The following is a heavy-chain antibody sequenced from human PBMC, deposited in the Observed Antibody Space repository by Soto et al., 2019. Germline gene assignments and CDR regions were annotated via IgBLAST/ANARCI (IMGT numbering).Heavy chain of an antibody. V-gene: IGHV4-4*07. CDR1: GGSISGYY. Sequence: QVQLQESGPGLVKPSETLSLTCTVSGGSISGYYWSWIRQPAGKRLEWIGRIYASGNTNKNPSLKSRVTMSVHTSKNQFSLRLNSVTAADTAVYYCARVGRTRATVTTDAFDVWGQGTKVTVSS. J-gene: IGHJ3*01. CDR2: IYASGNT. CDR3: ARVGRTRATVTTDAFDV. D-gene: IGHD4-17*01.